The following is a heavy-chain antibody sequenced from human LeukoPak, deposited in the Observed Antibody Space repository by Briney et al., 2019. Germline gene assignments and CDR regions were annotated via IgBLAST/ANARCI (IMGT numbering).Heavy chain of an antibody. CDR1: GFTFDDYA. CDR2: ISWNSGSI. D-gene: IGHD5-12*01. V-gene: IGHV3-9*01. Sequence: GGSLRLSCAASGFTFDDYAMHWVRQAPGKGLEWVSGISWNSGSIGYADSVKGRFTISRDNAKNSLYLQMNSLRAEDTALYYCAKGSAYEMATTYFDHWGQGTLVTVSS. CDR3: AKGSAYEMATTYFDH. J-gene: IGHJ4*02.